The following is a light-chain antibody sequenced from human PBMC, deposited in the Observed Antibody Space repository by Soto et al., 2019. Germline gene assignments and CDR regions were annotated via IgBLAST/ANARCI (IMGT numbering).Light chain of an antibody. CDR3: HQSSHSPRT. Sequence: EIVMTQSPATLSVSPGESATLSCRASQSVASHLAWYQQKPGQAPRLLISGASIRAPGIPDRFSGSGSGTDFTLTISRLEPEDFAVYYCHQSSHSPRTFGQGTKVEIK. V-gene: IGKV3D-15*01. CDR1: QSVASH. J-gene: IGKJ1*01. CDR2: GAS.